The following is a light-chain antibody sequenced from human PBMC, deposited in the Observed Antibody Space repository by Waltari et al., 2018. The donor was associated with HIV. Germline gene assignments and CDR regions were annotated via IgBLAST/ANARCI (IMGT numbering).Light chain of an antibody. CDR3: CSYAGSYTYV. V-gene: IGLV2-11*01. CDR1: RSHVGGYNY. Sequence: QPALTQPRPVSGSPGQSVPIPCTGTRSHVGGYNYFSWYQQHPGKAPKLMIYDVSKRPSGVPDRFSGSKSGNTASLTISGLQAEDEADYYCCSYAGSYTYVFGTGTKVTVL. CDR2: DVS. J-gene: IGLJ1*01.